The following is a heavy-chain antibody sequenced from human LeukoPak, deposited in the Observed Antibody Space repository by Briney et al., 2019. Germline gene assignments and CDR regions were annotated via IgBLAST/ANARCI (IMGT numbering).Heavy chain of an antibody. V-gene: IGHV4-39*07. CDR2: IYYSGST. D-gene: IGHD3-10*01. Sequence: SETLSLTCTVSGGSISSSSYYWGWIRQPPGKGLEWIGSIYYSGSTYYNPSLKSRVTMSVDTSKNQFSLKLNSVTAADTAVYYCARDRDSYYYYMDVWGKGTTVTISS. CDR1: GGSISSSSYY. J-gene: IGHJ6*03. CDR3: ARDRDSYYYYMDV.